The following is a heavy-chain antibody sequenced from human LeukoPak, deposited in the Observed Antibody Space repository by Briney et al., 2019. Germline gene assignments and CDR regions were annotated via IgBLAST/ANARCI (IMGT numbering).Heavy chain of an antibody. J-gene: IGHJ4*02. V-gene: IGHV3-13*01. CDR1: GFTFSSYD. Sequence: PGGSLRLSCAASGFTFSSYDMHWVRQATGKGLEWVSAIGTAGDTYYPGSVKGRFTISRENAKNSLYLQMNSLRAGDTAVYYCARGPSYYGSGGYFDYWGQGTLVTVSS. D-gene: IGHD3-10*01. CDR2: IGTAGDT. CDR3: ARGPSYYGSGGYFDY.